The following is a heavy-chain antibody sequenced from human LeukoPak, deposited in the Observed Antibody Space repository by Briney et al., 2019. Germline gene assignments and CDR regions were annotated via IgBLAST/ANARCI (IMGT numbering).Heavy chain of an antibody. J-gene: IGHJ4*02. Sequence: GGSLRLSCAASGFTFSSNWMHWVRQAPGKGLVWVSRIKGDGSSTSYADSVKGRFTISRDNAKNTLFLQMNSLRAEDTAVYYCVRDGVGAPPFDYWGQGALVAVSS. CDR2: IKGDGSST. V-gene: IGHV3-74*01. CDR3: VRDGVGAPPFDY. CDR1: GFTFSSNW. D-gene: IGHD1-26*01.